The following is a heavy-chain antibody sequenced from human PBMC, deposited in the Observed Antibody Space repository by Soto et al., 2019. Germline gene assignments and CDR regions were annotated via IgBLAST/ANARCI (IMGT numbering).Heavy chain of an antibody. CDR3: AKDGAKTYSNYSYYYYMDV. Sequence: EVQLLESGGGLVQPGGSLRLSCAASGFAFTSYAMSWVRQAPGKGLEWVSAISGSGGSTYYADSVKGRFTISRDNSKNTLYLQMNNLRAEDTAVYYCAKDGAKTYSNYSYYYYMDVWGKGTTVTVSS. D-gene: IGHD4-4*01. J-gene: IGHJ6*03. CDR2: ISGSGGST. CDR1: GFAFTSYA. V-gene: IGHV3-23*01.